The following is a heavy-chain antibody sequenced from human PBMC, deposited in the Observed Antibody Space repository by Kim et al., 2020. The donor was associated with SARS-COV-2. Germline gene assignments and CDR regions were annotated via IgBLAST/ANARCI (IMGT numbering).Heavy chain of an antibody. CDR3: ASDEEVAVAGPPRE. Sequence: GGSLRLSCVASGFSFSYYWMSWVRQAPGKGLEWVANIKQDGSEKHYVDSVKGRFTISRDNAKNSLYLQMNSLRAEDTAVYYCASDEEVAVAGPPREWGQGTLVTVSS. V-gene: IGHV3-7*03. J-gene: IGHJ4*02. CDR2: IKQDGSEK. D-gene: IGHD6-19*01. CDR1: GFSFSYYW.